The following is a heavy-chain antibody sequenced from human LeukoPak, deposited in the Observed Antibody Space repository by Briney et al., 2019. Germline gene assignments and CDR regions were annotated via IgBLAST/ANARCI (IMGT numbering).Heavy chain of an antibody. V-gene: IGHV3-23*01. CDR2: ISGSGGST. J-gene: IGHJ4*02. D-gene: IGHD4-17*01. CDR1: GFTFSSYA. Sequence: GGSLRLSCAASGFTFSSYAMSWVRQAPGKGLEWVSAISGSGGSTYYADSVKGRFTISRDNSKNTLYLQMSSLRAEDTAMYYCARDRLTTVTTFHFDYWGQRTLVTVSS. CDR3: ARDRLTTVTTFHFDY.